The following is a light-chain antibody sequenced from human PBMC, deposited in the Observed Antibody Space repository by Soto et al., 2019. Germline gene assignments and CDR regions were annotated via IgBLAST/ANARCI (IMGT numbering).Light chain of an antibody. J-gene: IGLJ1*01. Sequence: QSVLTPPPAVSAAPGQKVTISCSGSSSNIGNNYVSWYQQLPGTAPKLLIYDNNKRPSGIPDRFSGSKSGTSATLGITGLQTGDEADYYCGTWDSRLSASVFGTGTKVTVL. CDR3: GTWDSRLSASV. CDR2: DNN. V-gene: IGLV1-51*01. CDR1: SSNIGNNY.